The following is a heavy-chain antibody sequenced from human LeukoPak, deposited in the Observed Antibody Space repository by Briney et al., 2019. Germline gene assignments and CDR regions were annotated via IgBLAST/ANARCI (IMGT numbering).Heavy chain of an antibody. D-gene: IGHD1-20*01. CDR1: GGSISSGGYY. CDR2: IYCSGST. CDR3: ARLLADNWNYVDY. V-gene: IGHV4-31*03. J-gene: IGHJ4*02. Sequence: SETLSLTCTVSGGSISSGGYYWSWIRQHPGKGLEWIGYIYCSGSTYYNPSLKSRVTISVDTSKNQFSLKLSSVTAADTAVYYCARLLADNWNYVDYWGQGTLVTVSS.